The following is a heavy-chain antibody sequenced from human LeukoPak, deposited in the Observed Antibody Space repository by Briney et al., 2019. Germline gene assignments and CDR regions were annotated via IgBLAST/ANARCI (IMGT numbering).Heavy chain of an antibody. J-gene: IGHJ4*02. V-gene: IGHV3-30*18. D-gene: IGHD3-22*01. Sequence: PGGSLRLSCAASGFTFSSYGMHWVRQAPGKGLEWVAVISYDGSNKYYADSVKGRFTISRDNSKNTLYLQMNSLRAEDTAVYYCAKLHTLRDYYDSSGYPFDYWGQGTLVTVSS. CDR2: ISYDGSNK. CDR3: AKLHTLRDYYDSSGYPFDY. CDR1: GFTFSSYG.